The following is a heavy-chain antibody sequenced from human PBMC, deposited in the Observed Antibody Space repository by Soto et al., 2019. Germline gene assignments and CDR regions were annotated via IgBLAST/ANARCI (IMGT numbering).Heavy chain of an antibody. D-gene: IGHD1-1*01. CDR1: GYTFTSYG. CDR3: ARGRYGDY. Sequence: QVHLVQSGAEVKKPGASVKVSCKASGYTFTSYGITWVRQAPGQGRKWMGWISAHNGNTDYAQKLQGRVIVTRDTSTSTAYMELRSLISDDTAVYYCARGRYGDYWGQGALVTVSS. CDR2: ISAHNGNT. J-gene: IGHJ4*02. V-gene: IGHV1-18*01.